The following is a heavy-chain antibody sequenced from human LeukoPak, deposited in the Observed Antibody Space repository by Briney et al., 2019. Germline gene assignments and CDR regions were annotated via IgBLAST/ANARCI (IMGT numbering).Heavy chain of an antibody. J-gene: IGHJ4*02. Sequence: PSGTLSLTCGLSGGSITSTNRWSWVRQPPGQGLEWIGEVSLSGLTNYNPSLSRRVFMALNTSKNRLSLNRTSVTAADMAVYYCARENGAFSPFGYWGEGTLGTVPS. V-gene: IGHV4-4*02. CDR3: ARENGAFSPFGY. D-gene: IGHD2-8*01. CDR1: GGSITSTNR. CDR2: VSLSGLT.